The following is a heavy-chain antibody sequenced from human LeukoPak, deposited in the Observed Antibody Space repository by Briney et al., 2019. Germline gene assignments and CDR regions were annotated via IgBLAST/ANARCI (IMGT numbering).Heavy chain of an antibody. Sequence: GGSLRLSCAASGFTFSSYAMSWVRQAPGKGLEWVSAISGSGGSTYNADSVKGRFTISRDNSKNTLYLQMNSLRAEDTAVYYCAKSGYCSSTSCYLFDYWGQGTLVTVSS. CDR3: AKSGYCSSTSCYLFDY. CDR2: ISGSGGST. J-gene: IGHJ4*02. V-gene: IGHV3-23*01. D-gene: IGHD2-2*01. CDR1: GFTFSSYA.